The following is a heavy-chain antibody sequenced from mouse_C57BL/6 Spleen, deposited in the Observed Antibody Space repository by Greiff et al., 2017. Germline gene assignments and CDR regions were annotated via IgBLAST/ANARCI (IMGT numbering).Heavy chain of an antibody. V-gene: IGHV1-52*01. Sequence: QVHVKQPGAELVRPGSSVKLSCKASGYTFTSYWMHWVKQRPIQGLEWIGNIDPSDSETHYNQKFKDKATLTVDKSSSTAYMQLSSLTSEDSAVYYCARYRPHYYAMDYWGQGTSVTVSS. J-gene: IGHJ4*01. CDR1: GYTFTSYW. D-gene: IGHD6-1*01. CDR3: ARYRPHYYAMDY. CDR2: IDPSDSET.